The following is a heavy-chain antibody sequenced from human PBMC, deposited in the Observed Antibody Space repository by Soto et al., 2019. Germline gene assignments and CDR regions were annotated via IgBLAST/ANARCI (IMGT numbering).Heavy chain of an antibody. CDR3: ARSLYDILTGYLLEYYLGY. CDR2: INAGNGNT. V-gene: IGHV1-3*01. Sequence: ASGKVWSEGSGYTLTNYDMHWVRQAPGQRLEWMGWINAGNGNTKYSQKFQGRVTITRDTSASTAYMEMSSLRSEDTAVYYCARSLYDILTGYLLEYYLGYWRPVTVFLVSS. J-gene: IGHJ4*02. CDR1: GYTLTNYD. D-gene: IGHD3-9*01.